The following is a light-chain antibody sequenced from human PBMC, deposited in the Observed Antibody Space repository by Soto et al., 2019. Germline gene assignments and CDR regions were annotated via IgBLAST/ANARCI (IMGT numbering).Light chain of an antibody. J-gene: IGKJ1*01. CDR2: GAS. CDR1: QSFSSTF. Sequence: EILLTQSPDSLSSSPGDRATLSCRASQSFSSTFFAWYQQKPGQAPRLLISGASSRATGIPDRFSGSGSGKDFTIAISRLEPEDFAVYYGQQYASSVTFGQGPKVEIK. V-gene: IGKV3-20*01. CDR3: QQYASSVT.